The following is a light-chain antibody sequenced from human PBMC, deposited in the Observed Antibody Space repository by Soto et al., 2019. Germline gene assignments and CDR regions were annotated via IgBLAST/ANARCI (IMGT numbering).Light chain of an antibody. CDR1: QSVSSY. CDR3: QQRGDWPKT. CDR2: DAS. J-gene: IGKJ1*01. Sequence: EIVLTQSPATLSLSPGERATLSCRASQSVSSYLAWYQQKPGQAPRLLIYDASNRATGIPARFSGSGSGTDFTLTISSLEPEEFAVYYCQQRGDWPKTFGQGTKVEIK. V-gene: IGKV3-11*01.